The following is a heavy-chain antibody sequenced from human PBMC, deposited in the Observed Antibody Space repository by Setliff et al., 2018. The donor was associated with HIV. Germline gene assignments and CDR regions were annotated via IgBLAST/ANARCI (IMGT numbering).Heavy chain of an antibody. V-gene: IGHV4-39*07. CDR1: GGSISSSSYY. CDR2: IRYTDST. J-gene: IGHJ5*02. Sequence: SETLSLTCTVSGGSISSSSYYWGWIRQPPGKGLEWIGYIRYTDSTDYNPSLESRVTMSVDTSKKQISLKLTSVTAADSAVYYCVRGGLTGIDLWGQGRLVTVSS. D-gene: IGHD3-9*01. CDR3: VRGGLTGIDL.